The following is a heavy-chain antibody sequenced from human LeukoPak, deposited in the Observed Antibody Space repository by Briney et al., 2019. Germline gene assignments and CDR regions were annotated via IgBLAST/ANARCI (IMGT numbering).Heavy chain of an antibody. CDR3: ARDAVDTANAV. J-gene: IGHJ6*02. D-gene: IGHD5-18*01. CDR2: INPDGTTT. V-gene: IGHV3-74*01. Sequence: GGSLRLSCAASGFTFSNYWVHWVRQAPGMGLVWVSRINPDGTTTSYADSVKGRFTISRDNAKNTLYLQMNSLRAEDTAVYYCARDAVDTANAVWGQGTTVTVSS. CDR1: GFTFSNYW.